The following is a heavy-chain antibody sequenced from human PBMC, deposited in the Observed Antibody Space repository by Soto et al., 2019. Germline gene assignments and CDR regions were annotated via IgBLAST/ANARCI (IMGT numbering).Heavy chain of an antibody. D-gene: IGHD3-9*01. CDR3: ARDPILTGSYYYGMDV. CDR2: INPNSGGT. Sequence: ASVKVSCKASGYTFTGYYMHWVRQAPGQGLEWMGWINPNSGGTNYAQKFQGRVTMTRDTSISTAYMELSRLRSDDTAVYYCARDPILTGSYYYGMDVWGQGTTVTV. CDR1: GYTFTGYY. V-gene: IGHV1-2*02. J-gene: IGHJ6*02.